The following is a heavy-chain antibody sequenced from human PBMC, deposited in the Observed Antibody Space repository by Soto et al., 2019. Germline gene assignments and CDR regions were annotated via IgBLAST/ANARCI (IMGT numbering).Heavy chain of an antibody. CDR2: IYYSGST. CDR3: ARPYDDYGDYYAFDI. D-gene: IGHD4-17*01. CDR1: GGSISSISYY. J-gene: IGHJ3*02. V-gene: IGHV4-39*01. Sequence: SETLSLTCTVSGGSISSISYYWGWIRQPPGKGLEWIGSIYYSGSTYYNPSLKSRVTISVDTSKNQFSLKLSSVTAADTAVYYCARPYDDYGDYYAFDIWGQGTMVTVSS.